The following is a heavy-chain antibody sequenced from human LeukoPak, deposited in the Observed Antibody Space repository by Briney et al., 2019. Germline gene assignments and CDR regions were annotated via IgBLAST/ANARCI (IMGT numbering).Heavy chain of an antibody. CDR3: ARDHTVAGLDY. CDR1: GFTFSDYY. V-gene: IGHV3-11*05. J-gene: IGHJ4*02. CDR2: ISSSSSYT. D-gene: IGHD6-19*01. Sequence: GGSLRLSCAASGFTFSDYYMSWVRQAPGKGLEWVSYISSSSSYTNYADSVEGRFTISRDNAKNSLYLQMNSLRAEDTAVYYCARDHTVAGLDYWGQGTLVTVSS.